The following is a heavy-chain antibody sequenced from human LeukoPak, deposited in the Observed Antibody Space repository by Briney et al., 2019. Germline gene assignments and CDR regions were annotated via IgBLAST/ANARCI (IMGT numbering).Heavy chain of an antibody. Sequence: PSETLSLTCTVSGGSISSYYWSWIRQPTGKGLEWIGYIYYSGSTNYNPSLKSRVTISVDTSKNQFSLKLSSVTAADTAVYYCARAEVAAAVSDYWGQGTLVTVSS. CDR3: ARAEVAAAVSDY. CDR1: GGSISSYY. D-gene: IGHD6-13*01. J-gene: IGHJ4*02. V-gene: IGHV4-59*01. CDR2: IYYSGST.